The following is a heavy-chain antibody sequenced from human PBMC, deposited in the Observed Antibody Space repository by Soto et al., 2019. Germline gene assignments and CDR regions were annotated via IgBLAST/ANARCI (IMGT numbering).Heavy chain of an antibody. CDR1: GYSFTSYW. CDR2: IYPGDSDT. V-gene: IGHV5-51*01. D-gene: IGHD6-13*01. J-gene: IGHJ5*02. Sequence: GESLKISCKGSGYSFTSYWIGWVRRMPGKGLEWMGIIYPGDSDTRYSPSFQGQVTISADKSISTAYLQWSSLKASDTAMYYCARRPGYSSSGGWFDPWGQGTLVTVSS. CDR3: ARRPGYSSSGGWFDP.